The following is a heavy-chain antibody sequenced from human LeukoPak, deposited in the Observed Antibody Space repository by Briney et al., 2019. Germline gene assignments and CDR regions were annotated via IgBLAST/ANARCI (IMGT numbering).Heavy chain of an antibody. Sequence: SETLSLTCTVSGGSISSHYWSWIRQPPGKGLEWIGYISYSGSTNYNPSLMSRVTISVDTSKNQFSLKLTSVTAADTAVYYCARVYSGNYGPQNWFDPWGQGSLVTVSS. CDR2: ISYSGST. CDR1: GGSISSHY. CDR3: ARVYSGNYGPQNWFDP. V-gene: IGHV4-59*11. D-gene: IGHD4-17*01. J-gene: IGHJ5*02.